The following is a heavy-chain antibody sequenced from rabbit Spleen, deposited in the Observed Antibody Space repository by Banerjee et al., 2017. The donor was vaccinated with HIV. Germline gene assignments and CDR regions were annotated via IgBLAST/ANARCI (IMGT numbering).Heavy chain of an antibody. CDR2: INAVTGKA. Sequence: QEHLKESGGGLVQPGGSLKLSCTASGFTLSSYYMNWVRQAPGKGLEWIACINAVTGKAVYASWAKGRFTFSKTSSTTVTLQMTSLTGADTATYFCARDLASVVGWNFALWGPGTLVTVS. CDR1: GFTLSSYYM. D-gene: IGHD3-1*01. J-gene: IGHJ6*01. CDR3: ARDLASVVGWNFAL. V-gene: IGHV1S45*01.